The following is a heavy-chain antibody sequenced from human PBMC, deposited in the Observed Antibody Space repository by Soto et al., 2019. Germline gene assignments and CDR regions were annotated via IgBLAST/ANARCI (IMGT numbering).Heavy chain of an antibody. CDR2: MNPNSGNT. D-gene: IGHD6-19*01. V-gene: IGHV1-8*01. Sequence: ASVKVSCKASGYTFTSYDINWVRQATGQGLEWMGWMNPNSGNTGYAQKFQGRVTMTRNTSISTAYMELSSLRSEDTAVYYCATDTRSYSSGWYGGFDYWGQGTLVTVSS. CDR1: GYTFTSYD. CDR3: ATDTRSYSSGWYGGFDY. J-gene: IGHJ4*02.